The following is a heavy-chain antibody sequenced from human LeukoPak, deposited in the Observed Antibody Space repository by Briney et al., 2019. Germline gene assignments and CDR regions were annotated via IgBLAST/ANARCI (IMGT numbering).Heavy chain of an antibody. Sequence: GGSLRLSCAASGFTFSDYYMSWIRQAPGKGLEWVSYISSSGSTIYYADSVKGRFTISRDNAKNSLYLQMNSLRAEDMAVYYCARARGMTTVTYFDYWGQGTLVTVSS. D-gene: IGHD4-11*01. V-gene: IGHV3-11*04. CDR2: ISSSGSTI. CDR1: GFTFSDYY. CDR3: ARARGMTTVTYFDY. J-gene: IGHJ4*02.